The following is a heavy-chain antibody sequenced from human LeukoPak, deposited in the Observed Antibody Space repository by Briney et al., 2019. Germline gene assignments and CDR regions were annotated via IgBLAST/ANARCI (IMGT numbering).Heavy chain of an antibody. CDR2: IIPIFGTA. J-gene: IGHJ3*02. CDR1: GGPFSSYA. Sequence: SVKFSCKASGGPFSSYAISWVRQAPGQGLEWMGGIIPIFGTANYAQKFQGRVTITTDESTSTAYMELSSLRSEDTAVYYCARADGGAFDIWGQGTMVTVSS. CDR3: ARADGGAFDI. V-gene: IGHV1-69*05. D-gene: IGHD3-16*01.